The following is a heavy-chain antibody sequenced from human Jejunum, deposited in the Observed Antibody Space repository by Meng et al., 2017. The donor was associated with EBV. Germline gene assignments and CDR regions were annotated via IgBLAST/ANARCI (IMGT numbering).Heavy chain of an antibody. CDR1: GGSFNYYY. D-gene: IGHD6-19*01. V-gene: IGHV4-34*12. Sequence: GPPLQWGPGLLKPSETLSLTCAVYGGSFNYYYWTLIRQPPGKGLEWIGEIIHSGSTNYDPSLKSRVTISVDRSKNQFSLKLTSVTAADTAVYYCARKAVPGTFARPKFDYWGQGTLVTVSS. CDR2: IIHSGST. J-gene: IGHJ4*02. CDR3: ARKAVPGTFARPKFDY.